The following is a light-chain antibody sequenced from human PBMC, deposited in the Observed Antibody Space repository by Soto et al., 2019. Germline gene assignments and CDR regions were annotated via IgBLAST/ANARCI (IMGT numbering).Light chain of an antibody. J-gene: IGLJ2*01. V-gene: IGLV1-51*01. CDR3: GTWDSSLSAGI. CDR2: DSS. CDR1: SSNIGNNY. Sequence: QPVLTQPPSVSAAPGQKVIISCSGSSSNIGNNYVSWYQQLPGTAPKLLIYDSSKRPSGIPDRFSGSKSGTSATLGITGLQTGDEAHYYCGTWDSSLSAGIFGGGTKLTVL.